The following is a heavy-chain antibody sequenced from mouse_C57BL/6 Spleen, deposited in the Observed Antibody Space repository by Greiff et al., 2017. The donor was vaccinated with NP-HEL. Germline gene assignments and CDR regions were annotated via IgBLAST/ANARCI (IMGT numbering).Heavy chain of an antibody. D-gene: IGHD1-1*01. CDR2: IYPGNSDT. CDR3: TIITTVVDSFDY. V-gene: IGHV1-5*01. CDR1: GYTFTSYW. Sequence: VQLQQSGTVLARPGASVKMSCKTSGYTFTSYWMHWVKQRPGQGLEWIGAIYPGNSDTSYNQKFKGKAKLTAVTSASTAYMELSSLTNEDSAVYYCTIITTVVDSFDYWGQGTTLTVSS. J-gene: IGHJ2*01.